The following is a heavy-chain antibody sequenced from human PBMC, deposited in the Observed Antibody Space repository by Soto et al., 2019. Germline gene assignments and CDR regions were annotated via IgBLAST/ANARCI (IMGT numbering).Heavy chain of an antibody. Sequence: GGSLRLSCAASGFTFSSYSMNWVRQAPGKGLEWVSSISSSSSYIYYADSVKGRFTISRDNAKNSLYLQMNSLRAEDTAVYYCARDRSTVTTRDYYYYGMDVWGQGTTVTVSS. CDR3: ARDRSTVTTRDYYYYGMDV. J-gene: IGHJ6*02. CDR1: GFTFSSYS. CDR2: ISSSSSYI. D-gene: IGHD4-17*01. V-gene: IGHV3-21*01.